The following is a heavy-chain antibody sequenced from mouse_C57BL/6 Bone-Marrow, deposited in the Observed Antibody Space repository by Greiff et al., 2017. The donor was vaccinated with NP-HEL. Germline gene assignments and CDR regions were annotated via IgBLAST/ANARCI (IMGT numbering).Heavy chain of an antibody. CDR3: ARRGVTTWDY. CDR1: GYTFTSYW. D-gene: IGHD2-2*01. J-gene: IGHJ2*01. CDR2: IYPSDSET. V-gene: IGHV1-61*01. Sequence: VQLQQPGAELVRPGSSVKLSCKASGYTFTSYWMDWVKQRPGQGLEWIGNIYPSDSETHYNQKFKDKATLTVDKSSSTAYMQLSSLTSEDSAVYYCARRGVTTWDYWGQGTTLTVSS.